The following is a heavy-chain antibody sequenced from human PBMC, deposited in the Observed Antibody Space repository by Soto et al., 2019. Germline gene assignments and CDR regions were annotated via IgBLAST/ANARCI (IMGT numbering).Heavy chain of an antibody. Sequence: GSLRLSCAASGFTFSSYAMHWVRQAPGKGLEWVAVISYDGSNKYYADSVKGRFTISRDNSKNTLYLQMNSLRAEDTAVYYCARARRIAVAPIDYWGQGTLVTVSS. D-gene: IGHD6-19*01. CDR3: ARARRIAVAPIDY. CDR1: GFTFSSYA. CDR2: ISYDGSNK. J-gene: IGHJ4*02. V-gene: IGHV3-30-3*01.